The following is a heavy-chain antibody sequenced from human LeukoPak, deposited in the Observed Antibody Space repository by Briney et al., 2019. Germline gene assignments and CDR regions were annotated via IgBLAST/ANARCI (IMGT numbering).Heavy chain of an antibody. V-gene: IGHV3-48*01. CDR1: GFTFNTYT. D-gene: IGHD3-22*01. CDR3: ARDSSGYYTFDY. CDR2: ISGSSGII. Sequence: GGSLRLSCAASGFTFNTYTMNWVRQAPGKGLEWVSYISGSSGIIDYADSVRGRFTISRDNAKNSLYLQMNSLRAEDTAVYYCARDSSGYYTFDYWGQGTLVTVSS. J-gene: IGHJ4*02.